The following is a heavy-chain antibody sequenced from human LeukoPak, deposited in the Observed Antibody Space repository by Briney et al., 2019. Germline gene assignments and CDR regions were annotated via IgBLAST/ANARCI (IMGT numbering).Heavy chain of an antibody. V-gene: IGHV3-23*01. CDR2: ISGSGGST. CDR1: GFTVSGDY. CDR3: AKLAVDSSGYYSFPFDY. Sequence: GGSLRLSCAVSGFTVSGDYMSWVRQAPGKGLEWVSAISGSGGSTYYADSVKGRFTISRDNSKNTLYLQMNSLRAEDTAVYYCAKLAVDSSGYYSFPFDYWGQGTLVTVSS. D-gene: IGHD3-22*01. J-gene: IGHJ4*02.